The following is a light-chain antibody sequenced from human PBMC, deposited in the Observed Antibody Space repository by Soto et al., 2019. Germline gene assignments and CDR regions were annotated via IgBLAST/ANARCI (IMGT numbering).Light chain of an antibody. CDR3: QQCNTPFT. CDR1: QTIGSR. V-gene: IGKV1-5*01. Sequence: DIQMTQSPSTLSASVGDRVAITCRASQTIGSRLAWYQQKPDEAPKLLIYDASSLESGVPLRFGGSGSGTDFTRIISSLQPDDFATYYCQQCNTPFTFGGGTKVEIK. CDR2: DAS. J-gene: IGKJ4*01.